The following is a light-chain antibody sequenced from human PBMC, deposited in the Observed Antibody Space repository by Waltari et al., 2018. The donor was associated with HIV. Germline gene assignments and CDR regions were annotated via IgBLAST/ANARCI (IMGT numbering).Light chain of an antibody. J-gene: IGLJ2*01. CDR1: TGPVGSGHY. CDR2: SSN. V-gene: IGLV7-43*01. CDR3: MLFFRTSYL. Sequence: QTVVTQESSLTVSPGGTVTLTCNSATGPVGSGHYVNWFQQKPVQPPRPLIDSSNRRHPFAPYRFSASLVVGRAVLALSNVCPYDQADYYCMLFFRTSYLFGGGTRVTVL.